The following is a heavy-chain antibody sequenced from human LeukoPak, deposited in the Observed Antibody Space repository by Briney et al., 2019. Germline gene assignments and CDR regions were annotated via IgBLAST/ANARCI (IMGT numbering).Heavy chain of an antibody. J-gene: IGHJ5*01. D-gene: IGHD3-10*01. CDR3: ARDNGGWFDF. V-gene: IGHV3-7*03. CDR1: KFIFSDYW. Sequence: PGRSLRLSCVASKFIFSDYWMGWVRQAPGKGLEWVANIKQGGREEKYVDSVKGRFAISRDDAKSTLYLQMDSLSGDDTAVYYCARDNGGWFDFWGRGTLVTVSS. CDR2: IKQGGREE.